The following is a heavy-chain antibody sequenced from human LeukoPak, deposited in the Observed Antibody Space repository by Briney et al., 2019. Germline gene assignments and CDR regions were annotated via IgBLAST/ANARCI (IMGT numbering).Heavy chain of an antibody. CDR2: ISYDGSNK. Sequence: GGSLRLSCAASGFTFSSYGMHWVRQAPGKGLEWVAVISYDGSNKYYADSVKGRFTISRDNSKNTLYLQMNSLRAEDTAVYYCAKSVKYWPGNWFDPWGQGTLVTVSS. CDR1: GFTFSSYG. CDR3: AKSVKYWPGNWFDP. D-gene: IGHD2/OR15-2a*01. J-gene: IGHJ5*02. V-gene: IGHV3-30*18.